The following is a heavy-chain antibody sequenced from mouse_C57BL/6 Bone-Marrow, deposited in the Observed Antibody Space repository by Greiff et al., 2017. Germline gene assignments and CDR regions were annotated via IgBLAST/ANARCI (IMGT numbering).Heavy chain of an antibody. CDR3: TTPYDYDDPRGFAY. J-gene: IGHJ3*01. CDR1: GFNIKDDY. CDR2: IDPENGDT. D-gene: IGHD2-4*01. V-gene: IGHV14-4*01. Sequence: DVKLQESGAELVRPGASVKLSCTASGFNIKDDYMHWVKQRPEQGLEWIGWIDPENGDTEYASKFQGKATITADTSSNTAYLQLSSLTSEDTAVYYCTTPYDYDDPRGFAYWGQGTLVTVSA.